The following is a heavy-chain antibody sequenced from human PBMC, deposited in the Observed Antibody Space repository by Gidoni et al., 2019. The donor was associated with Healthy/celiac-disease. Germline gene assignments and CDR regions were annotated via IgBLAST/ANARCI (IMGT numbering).Heavy chain of an antibody. CDR1: GGTFSSYA. CDR2: IIPIFGTA. D-gene: IGHD6-19*01. CDR3: ARASGRAVAGTSGYYYGMDV. J-gene: IGHJ6*02. V-gene: IGHV1-69*01. Sequence: QVQLVQSGAAVKKPGSSVKVSCKASGGTFSSYAISWVRQAPGQGLAWMGGIIPIFGTANYAQKFQGRVTITADESTSTAYMELSSLRSEDTAVYYCARASGRAVAGTSGYYYGMDVWGQGTTVTVSS.